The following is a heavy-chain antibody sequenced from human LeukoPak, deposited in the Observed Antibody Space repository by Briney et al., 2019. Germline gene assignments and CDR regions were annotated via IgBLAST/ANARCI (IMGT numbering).Heavy chain of an antibody. D-gene: IGHD3-10*01. CDR3: APRGSGSYLPDY. J-gene: IGHJ4*02. V-gene: IGHV3-48*01. CDR2: ISSSSRTI. Sequence: GGSLRLSCAASGFTFSSYNMNWVRQAPGKGLEWVSYISSSSRTIYYADSVKGRFTISRDNAKNSLYLQMNSLRAEDTAVYYCAPRGSGSYLPDYWGQGTLVTVSS. CDR1: GFTFSSYN.